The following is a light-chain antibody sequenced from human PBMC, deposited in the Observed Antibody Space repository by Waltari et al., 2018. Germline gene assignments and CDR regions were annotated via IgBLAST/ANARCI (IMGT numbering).Light chain of an antibody. J-gene: IGKJ4*01. CDR2: DVS. CDR1: QEIKTY. CDR3: QQYEDEST. Sequence: DVQMTQSPSSLSASVGDRVTITCQASQEIKTYLNWYQQKSGTAPKVVIYDVSHLATGVPSRFSGTGYGTQFTLTISSLQPEDIATYYCQQYEDESTFGGGTKVEVK. V-gene: IGKV1-33*01.